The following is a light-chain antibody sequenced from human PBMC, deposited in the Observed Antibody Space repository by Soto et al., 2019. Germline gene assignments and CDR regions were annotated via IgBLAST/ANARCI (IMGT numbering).Light chain of an antibody. J-gene: IGKJ1*01. V-gene: IGKV3-20*01. CDR1: QSVSSSY. Sequence: EIVLTQSPGTLSLSPGERATLSCRASQSVSSSYLAWYQQKPGQAPRLLIYGASSRATGIPDRFSGSGSGTDFTLTISRLEPEDCAVYYCQQYDSALWTFGQGTKVEIK. CDR2: GAS. CDR3: QQYDSALWT.